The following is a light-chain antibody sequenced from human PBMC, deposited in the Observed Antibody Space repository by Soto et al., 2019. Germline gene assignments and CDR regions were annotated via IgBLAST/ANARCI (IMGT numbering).Light chain of an antibody. J-gene: IGLJ1*01. CDR1: SRDVGGYNY. V-gene: IGLV2-14*01. CDR3: SSYTSSSTLYV. CDR2: DVS. Sequence: QCALTQPASVSGSPGQSITISCTGTSRDVGGYNYVSWYQQHPGKAPKLMIYDVSNRPSGVSNRFSGSKSGNTASLTISGLQAEDEADYYCSSYTSSSTLYVFGTGTKLTDL.